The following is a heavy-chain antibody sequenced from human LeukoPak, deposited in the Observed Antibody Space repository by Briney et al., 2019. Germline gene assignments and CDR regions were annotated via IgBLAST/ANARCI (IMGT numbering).Heavy chain of an antibody. J-gene: IGHJ3*02. V-gene: IGHV3-23*01. CDR2: ISGSGGST. CDR1: GFTFSSYA. CDR3: ARGLFMITFGGVVVRGAFDI. D-gene: IGHD3-16*02. Sequence: GGSLRLSCAASGFTFSSYAMSWVRQAPGKGLEWVSAISGSGGSTYYADSVKGRFTISRDNSKNTLYLQMNSLRAEDTAVYYCARGLFMITFGGVVVRGAFDIWGQGTMVTVSS.